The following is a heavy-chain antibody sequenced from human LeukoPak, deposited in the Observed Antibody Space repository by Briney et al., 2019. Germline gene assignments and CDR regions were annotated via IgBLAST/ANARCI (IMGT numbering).Heavy chain of an antibody. CDR1: GFTFTSYG. V-gene: IGHV3-74*01. Sequence: PGGSLRLSCAASGFTFTSYGMHWVRQAPGMGLVWASRIESDGSSADYADSVKGRFTISRDNARNTLYLEMNSLRAEDTAVYYCARGNAFGIWGQGTMVTVSS. CDR2: IESDGSSA. CDR3: ARGNAFGI. J-gene: IGHJ3*02.